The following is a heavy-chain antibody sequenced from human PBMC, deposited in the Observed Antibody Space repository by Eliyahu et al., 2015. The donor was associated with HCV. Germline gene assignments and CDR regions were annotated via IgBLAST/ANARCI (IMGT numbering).Heavy chain of an antibody. D-gene: IGHD3-10*01. J-gene: IGHJ1*01. V-gene: IGHV2-5*01. CDR3: AHSPTARLDDDLWFGGVFWEGRVGDSQYFQH. CDR2: IYWNDDK. CDR1: FSLSTSGVG. Sequence: FSLSTSGVGVGWIRQPPGKALEWLALIYWNDDKRYSPSLKSRLTITKGTSKNQVVLTMTNMDPVDTATYFCAHSPTARLDDDLWFGGVFWEGRVGDSQYFQHWGQGTLVTVSS.